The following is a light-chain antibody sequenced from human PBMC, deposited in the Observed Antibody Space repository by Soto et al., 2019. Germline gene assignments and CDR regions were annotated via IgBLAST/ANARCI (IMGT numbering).Light chain of an antibody. CDR1: TSDIGAYNY. CDR3: SSFTIYSTYV. Sequence: QSALTQPASVSGSPGQSITISCTGTTSDIGAYNYVSWYQLNTGKAPKLMISAVSNRPSGIPNRFSGSKSGNTASLTISGLQAEDEADYYCSSFTIYSTYVFGSGTKLTVL. CDR2: AVS. J-gene: IGLJ1*01. V-gene: IGLV2-14*01.